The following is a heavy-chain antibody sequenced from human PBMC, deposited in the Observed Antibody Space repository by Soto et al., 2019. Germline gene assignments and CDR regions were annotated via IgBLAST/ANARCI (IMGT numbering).Heavy chain of an antibody. CDR2: IYYSGST. V-gene: IGHV4-61*08. Sequence: PSETLSLTCAVSGGSISSGGYSWSWIRQPPGKGLEWIGYIYYSGSTNYNPSLKSRVTISVDTSKNQFSLKLSSVTAADTAVYYCARGPTLLAYCGGDCYSGVDYWGQGTLVTVSS. CDR3: ARGPTLLAYCGGDCYSGVDY. J-gene: IGHJ4*02. CDR1: GGSISSGGYS. D-gene: IGHD2-21*02.